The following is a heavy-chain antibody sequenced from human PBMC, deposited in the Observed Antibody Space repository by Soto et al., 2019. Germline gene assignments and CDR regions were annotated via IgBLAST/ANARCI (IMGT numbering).Heavy chain of an antibody. CDR1: GGSISSSNW. J-gene: IGHJ4*02. CDR2: IYHSGST. D-gene: IGHD3-16*01. CDR3: AGLGGGGW. V-gene: IGHV4-4*02. Sequence: QVQLQESGPGLVKPSGTLSLTCAVSGGSISSSNWWSWVRQPPGKGLEWIGEIYHSGSTNYNPSLKSRVPISVDKAKNQFSLKVGSGAAADTAGYYCAGLGGGGWWGQGTLVTVSS.